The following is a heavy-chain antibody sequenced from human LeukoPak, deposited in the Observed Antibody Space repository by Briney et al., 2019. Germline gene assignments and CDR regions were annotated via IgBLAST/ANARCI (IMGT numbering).Heavy chain of an antibody. D-gene: IGHD6-13*01. CDR1: GGSISSSY. V-gene: IGHV4-59*01. Sequence: SETLSLTCTVSGGSISSSYWSWIGQPPGKGLEWIGYIYYSGSTNYNPSLKSRATISVDTSKNQFSLKLSSVTAADTAVYYCARSGSWTLNFDSWGQGTLVTVSS. CDR3: ARSGSWTLNFDS. CDR2: IYYSGST. J-gene: IGHJ4*02.